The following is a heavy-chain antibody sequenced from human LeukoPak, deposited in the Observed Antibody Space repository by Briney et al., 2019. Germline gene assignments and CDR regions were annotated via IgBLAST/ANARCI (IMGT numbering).Heavy chain of an antibody. J-gene: IGHJ4*02. CDR3: AGGSGSSTSEGLDY. CDR2: IYYSGST. D-gene: IGHD2-2*01. CDR1: GGSISSYY. Sequence: PSETLSLTCTVSGGSISSYYWSWIRQPPGKGLEWIGYIYYSGSTNYNPSLKSRVTISVDTSKNQFSLKLSSVTAADTAVYYCAGGSGSSTSEGLDYWGQGTLVTVSS. V-gene: IGHV4-59*08.